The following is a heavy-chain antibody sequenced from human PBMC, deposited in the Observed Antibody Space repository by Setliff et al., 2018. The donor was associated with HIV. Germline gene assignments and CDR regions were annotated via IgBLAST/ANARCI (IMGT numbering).Heavy chain of an antibody. CDR2: INPSGGGT. Sequence: ASVKVSCKASGYTFTSYYMHWVRRAPGQGLEWMGIINPSGGGTTYARKLQGRVTVTRDTSTTTVYMELSGLRSEDTAVYYCARATEAGTIDYWGQGTRVTVSS. J-gene: IGHJ4*02. CDR1: GYTFTSYY. D-gene: IGHD1-1*01. V-gene: IGHV1-46*04. CDR3: ARATEAGTIDY.